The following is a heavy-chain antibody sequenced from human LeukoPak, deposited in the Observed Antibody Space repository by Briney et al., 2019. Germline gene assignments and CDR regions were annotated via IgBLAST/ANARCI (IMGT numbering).Heavy chain of an antibody. V-gene: IGHV3-23*01. CDR3: AKGYDHYDDGGYYSRPDAFDL. CDR2: ISGSGGGT. CDR1: GFTFSSYS. D-gene: IGHD3-22*01. Sequence: GGSLRLSCAASGFTFSSYSMNWVRQAPGKGLEWVSAISGSGGGTFYTDSVKGRFTISRDNSKNTLLLQMNSLRAADTAIYYCAKGYDHYDDGGYYSRPDAFDLWGQGTMVTVSS. J-gene: IGHJ3*01.